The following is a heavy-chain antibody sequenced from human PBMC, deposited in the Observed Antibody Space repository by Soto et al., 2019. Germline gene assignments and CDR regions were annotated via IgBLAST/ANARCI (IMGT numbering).Heavy chain of an antibody. Sequence: EVQLVESGGGLVQPGGSLRLSCAASGFTFGSYSMNWVRQAPGKGLEWVSSILSSSGVIYYADSVKGRFTISRDNAKSPLYLQMNSLRAEDTAVYYCVRELRAPLGATAMPYYMDVWGKGTTVTVSS. V-gene: IGHV3-48*01. D-gene: IGHD2-2*01. CDR3: VRELRAPLGATAMPYYMDV. CDR1: GFTFGSYS. J-gene: IGHJ6*03. CDR2: ILSSSGVI.